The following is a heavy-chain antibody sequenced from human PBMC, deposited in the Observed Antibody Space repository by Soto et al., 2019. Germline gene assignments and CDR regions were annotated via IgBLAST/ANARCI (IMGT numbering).Heavy chain of an antibody. CDR1: GYTFTSYA. CDR2: INAGNGNT. D-gene: IGHD5-18*01. J-gene: IGHJ5*02. V-gene: IGHV1-3*01. CDR3: ARDPEYSYGNT. Sequence: ASVKVSCKASGYTFTSYAMHFVHQAPRQRLEWMGWINAGNGNTKYSQKFQGRVTITRDTSASTAYMELSSLISEDTAVYYCARDPEYSYGNTWGQGTLVTVSS.